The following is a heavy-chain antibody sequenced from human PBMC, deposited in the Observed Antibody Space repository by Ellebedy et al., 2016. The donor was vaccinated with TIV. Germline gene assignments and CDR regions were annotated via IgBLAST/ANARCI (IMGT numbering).Heavy chain of an antibody. Sequence: SETLSLXCTVSGGSISSFYWTCIRQPAGKGLEWIGRIYSTGITIYNPSLQSRVTMSVDTSKNQFSLKLSSVTAADTAVYYCAIGASDGDYASYYYYMDVWGKGTTVTVSS. J-gene: IGHJ6*03. CDR2: IYSTGIT. CDR3: AIGASDGDYASYYYYMDV. V-gene: IGHV4-4*07. D-gene: IGHD4-17*01. CDR1: GGSISSFY.